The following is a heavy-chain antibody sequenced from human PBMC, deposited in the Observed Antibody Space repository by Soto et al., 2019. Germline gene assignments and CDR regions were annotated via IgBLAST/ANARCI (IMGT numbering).Heavy chain of an antibody. CDR3: HGYGY. V-gene: IGHV3-53*01. CDR1: GFTFSVTANY. Sequence: GGSLRLSCAASGFTFSVTANYMSWARQAPGKGLEWVSVIYSGGSTYYIDSVKGRFSISRDISKNTLYLQMNSLRAEDTAVYYCHGYGYWGQGTLVTVSS. CDR2: IYSGGST. D-gene: IGHD5-12*01. J-gene: IGHJ4*02.